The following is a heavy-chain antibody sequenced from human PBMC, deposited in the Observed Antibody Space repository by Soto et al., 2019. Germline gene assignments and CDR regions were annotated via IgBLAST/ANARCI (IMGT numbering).Heavy chain of an antibody. D-gene: IGHD3-22*01. Sequence: ASVKVSCKASGYVFTRYGISWVRRAPGQGLEWMGWISAYNGNTIYAQKLQGRVTMTTDTSTSTAYMELRSLRSDDTAVYFCARNQDYYDSSGYFFLWGQGTLVTVSS. J-gene: IGHJ4*02. CDR2: ISAYNGNT. V-gene: IGHV1-18*01. CDR3: ARNQDYYDSSGYFFL. CDR1: GYVFTRYG.